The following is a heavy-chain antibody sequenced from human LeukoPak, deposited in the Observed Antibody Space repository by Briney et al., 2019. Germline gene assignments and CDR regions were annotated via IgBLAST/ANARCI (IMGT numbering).Heavy chain of an antibody. D-gene: IGHD3-10*01. J-gene: IGHJ4*02. V-gene: IGHV3-30*02. CDR1: EFTFRTYG. Sequence: GGSLRLSCAASEFTFRTYGFHWVRQAPGKGLEWVAFMRYDGSDTDYADSVRGRFTMSRDSSQYTLYLQMNSLRPQDTAVYYCARELWFGERGGQGTLVTVSS. CDR2: MRYDGSDT. CDR3: ARELWFGER.